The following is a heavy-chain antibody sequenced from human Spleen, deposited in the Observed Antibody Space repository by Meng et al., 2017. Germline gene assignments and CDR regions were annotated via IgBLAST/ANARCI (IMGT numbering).Heavy chain of an antibody. J-gene: IGHJ4*02. V-gene: IGHV4-34*01. D-gene: IGHD4-11*01. CDR3: ARGPTTMAHDFDY. Sequence: QPEPEVACLFIHSETLPHPLVVSGGSFSDYYWSWSRQPPGKGLEWIGEINHSGSTNYNPSLESRATISVDTSQNNLSLKLSSVTAADSAVYYCARGPTTMAHDFDYWGQGTLVTVSS. CDR2: INHSGST. CDR1: GGSFSDYY.